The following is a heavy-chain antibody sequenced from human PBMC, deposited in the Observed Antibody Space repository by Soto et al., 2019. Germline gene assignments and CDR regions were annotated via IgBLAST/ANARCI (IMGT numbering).Heavy chain of an antibody. V-gene: IGHV3-30*18. J-gene: IGHJ4*02. CDR2: ISYDGSNK. Sequence: GSLRLSCAASGFTFSSYGMHWVRQAPGKGLEWVAVISYDGSNKYYADSVKGRFTISRDNSKNTLYLQMNSLRAEDTAVYYCAKEGYCSGGSCYANDYWGQGT. D-gene: IGHD2-15*01. CDR1: GFTFSSYG. CDR3: AKEGYCSGGSCYANDY.